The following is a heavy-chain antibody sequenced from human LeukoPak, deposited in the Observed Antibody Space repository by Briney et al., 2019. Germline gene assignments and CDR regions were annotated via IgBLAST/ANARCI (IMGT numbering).Heavy chain of an antibody. V-gene: IGHV4-30-4*08. J-gene: IGHJ4*02. CDR2: IYYSGST. D-gene: IGHD3-9*01. CDR3: ARAYYDILTGYYRAFDY. Sequence: SETLSLTCTVSGGSISSGDYYWSWIRQPPGKGLEWIGYIYYSGSTYYNPSLKSRVTISVDTSKNQFSLKLSSVTAADTAVYYCARAYYDILTGYYRAFDYWGQGTLVTVSS. CDR1: GGSISSGDYY.